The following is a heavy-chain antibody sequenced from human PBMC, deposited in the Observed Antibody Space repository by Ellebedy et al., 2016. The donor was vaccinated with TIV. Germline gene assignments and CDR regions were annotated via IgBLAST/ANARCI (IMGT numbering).Heavy chain of an antibody. D-gene: IGHD4-17*01. CDR3: ARQTVATSVNDAFDI. Sequence: GESLKISCAASGFTFSNSWMTWVRQAPGKGPECVANIKQDGSEKYYVDSVKGRFTISRDNAKNSLYLQMNSLRAEDTAVYYCARQTVATSVNDAFDIWGLGTVVTVSS. V-gene: IGHV3-7*01. CDR1: GFTFSNSW. CDR2: IKQDGSEK. J-gene: IGHJ3*02.